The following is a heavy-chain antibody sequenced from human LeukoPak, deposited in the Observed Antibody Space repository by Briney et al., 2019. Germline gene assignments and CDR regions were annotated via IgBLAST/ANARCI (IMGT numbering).Heavy chain of an antibody. CDR3: ARGRGGTVVRGYLDY. Sequence: ASVKVSCKASGYTFTNYDIMWVRQATGQGPEWMGWMNSNTGNTGSAQKSQGRVTMTRDTSINTAYMELRSLTSEDTAVYYCARGRGGTVVRGYLDYWGQGTLVTVSS. CDR2: MNSNTGNT. J-gene: IGHJ4*02. V-gene: IGHV1-8*01. CDR1: GYTFTNYD. D-gene: IGHD3-10*01.